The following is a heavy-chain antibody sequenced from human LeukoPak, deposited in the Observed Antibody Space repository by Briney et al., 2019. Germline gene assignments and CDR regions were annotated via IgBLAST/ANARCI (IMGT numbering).Heavy chain of an antibody. CDR1: GFAVSSNY. J-gene: IGHJ4*02. CDR3: AKVKGWYGEGYFDY. D-gene: IGHD3-10*01. V-gene: IGHV3-53*01. CDR2: IYSDGRT. Sequence: GGSLTLSCAASGFAVSSNYMNWLRQAPGKGLEWVSVIYSDGRTYYADSVKGRFTISRDISKNTLFLEMTSLRAEDTAVYYCAKVKGWYGEGYFDYWGQGTLVTVSS.